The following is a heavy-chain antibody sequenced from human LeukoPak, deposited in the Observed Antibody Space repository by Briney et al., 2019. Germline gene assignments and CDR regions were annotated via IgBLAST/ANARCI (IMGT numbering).Heavy chain of an antibody. J-gene: IGHJ5*02. CDR1: GFTVSSNY. Sequence: GGSLRLSCAASGFTVSSNYMSWVRQAPGKGLEWVSAISGSGGSTYYADSVKGRFTISRDNSKNTLYLQMNSLRAEDTAVYYCAKGGSSSWYLPMDWFDPWGQGTLVTVSS. CDR2: ISGSGGST. CDR3: AKGGSSSWYLPMDWFDP. V-gene: IGHV3-23*01. D-gene: IGHD6-13*01.